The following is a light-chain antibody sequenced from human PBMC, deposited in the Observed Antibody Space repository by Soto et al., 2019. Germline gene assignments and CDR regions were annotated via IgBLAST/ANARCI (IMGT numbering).Light chain of an antibody. CDR2: DAV. CDR3: HQYGSSLGT. J-gene: IGKJ2*01. Sequence: IVLTQSPVTLSLSPGEGATLSCSASQSVTGTNLAWYQQRAGQAPRLLIYDAVRRATGIPDRFSGSESGTDFTLTISRLEPEDFAVYYCHQYGSSLGTFGQGTKVEI. V-gene: IGKV3-20*01. CDR1: QSVTGTN.